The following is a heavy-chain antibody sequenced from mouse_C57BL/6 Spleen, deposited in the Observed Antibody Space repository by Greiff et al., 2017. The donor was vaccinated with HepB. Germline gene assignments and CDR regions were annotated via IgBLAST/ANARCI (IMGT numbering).Heavy chain of an antibody. D-gene: IGHD2-4*01. CDR2: IYPGSGST. CDR3: ARWDLENYDYDNAMDY. CDR1: GYTFTSYW. Sequence: QVQLKQPGAELVKPGASVKMSCKASGYTFTSYWITWVKQRPGQGLEWIGDIYPGSGSTNYNEKFKSKATLTVDTSSSTAYMQLSSLTSEDSAVYYCARWDLENYDYDNAMDYWGQGTSVTVSS. J-gene: IGHJ4*01. V-gene: IGHV1-55*01.